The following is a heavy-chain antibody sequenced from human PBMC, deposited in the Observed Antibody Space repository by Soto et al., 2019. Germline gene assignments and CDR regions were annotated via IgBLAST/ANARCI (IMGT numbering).Heavy chain of an antibody. CDR3: ARPSTVVTPGGYFDL. V-gene: IGHV4-39*01. CDR1: GGSISSSSYY. J-gene: IGHJ2*01. Sequence: SETLSLTCTVSGGSISSSSYYWGWIRQPPGKGQEWIGSIYYSGSTYYNPSLKSRVTISVDTSKNQFSLRLSSVTAADTAVYYCARPSTVVTPGGYFDLWGRGTLVTVSS. CDR2: IYYSGST. D-gene: IGHD2-21*02.